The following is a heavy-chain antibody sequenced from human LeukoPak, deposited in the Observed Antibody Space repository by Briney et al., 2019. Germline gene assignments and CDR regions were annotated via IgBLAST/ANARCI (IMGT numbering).Heavy chain of an antibody. J-gene: IGHJ4*02. CDR2: TYYRSNWYN. V-gene: IGHV6-1*01. CDR3: ARGTGTFDY. D-gene: IGHD1-7*01. CDR1: GDSVSSNSAA. Sequence: SQTPSLTCAISGDSVSSNSAAWNWIRQSPSRGLEWLGRTYYRSNWYNDYAVSVKCRITIYPDTSKNQFSLQLDSVTPADTAVYYCARGTGTFDYWGQGTLVTVSS.